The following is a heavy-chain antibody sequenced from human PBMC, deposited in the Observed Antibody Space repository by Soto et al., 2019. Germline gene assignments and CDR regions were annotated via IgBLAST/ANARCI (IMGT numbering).Heavy chain of an antibody. CDR2: IIPIFGTA. CDR3: ARDSLEYSSSPLNWFDP. J-gene: IGHJ5*02. V-gene: IGHV1-69*13. Sequence: SVKVSCKASGGTFSSYAISWVRQAPGQGLEWMGGIIPIFGTANYAQKFQGRVTITADESTSTAYMELSSLRSEDTAVYYCARDSLEYSSSPLNWFDPWGQGTLVT. D-gene: IGHD6-6*01. CDR1: GGTFSSYA.